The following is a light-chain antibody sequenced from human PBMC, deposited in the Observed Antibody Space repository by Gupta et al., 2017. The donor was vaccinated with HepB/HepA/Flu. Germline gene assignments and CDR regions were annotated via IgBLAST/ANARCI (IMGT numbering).Light chain of an antibody. CDR1: QSVSSSY. J-gene: IGKJ1*01. CDR2: GAS. V-gene: IGKV3-20*01. CDR3: QQYGSSRT. Sequence: EIVLTQAPGTLALSPGERATLSCRASQSVSSSYLAWYQQNPGQAPRLLIYGASSRATGIPDRFSGSWSGTDFTLTISRLEPEDFAVYYCQQYGSSRTFGQGTKVEIK.